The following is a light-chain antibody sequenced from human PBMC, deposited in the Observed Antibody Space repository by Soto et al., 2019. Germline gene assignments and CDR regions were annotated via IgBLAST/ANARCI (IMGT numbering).Light chain of an antibody. CDR2: GAS. CDR1: QSVSSN. CDR3: QQYNNWPPGVT. Sequence: EIVMTQSPATLSVSPGERATLSCRASQSVSSNLAWYQQKRGQAPRLLLYGASTRATGIPARFSGSGSGTEFTLTCSSLQSQDFAVYYCQQYNNWPPGVTFGPGTKVDIK. J-gene: IGKJ3*01. V-gene: IGKV3-15*01.